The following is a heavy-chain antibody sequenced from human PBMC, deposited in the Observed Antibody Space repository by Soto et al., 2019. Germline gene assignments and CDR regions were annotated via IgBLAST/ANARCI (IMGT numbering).Heavy chain of an antibody. V-gene: IGHV3-30*03. J-gene: IGHJ6*02. CDR1: GFTFSSYA. CDR3: AAIREVDV. CDR2: ISYDGYSK. Sequence: GSLRLSCAASGFTFSSYAMHWVRQAPGKGLEWVALISYDGYSKWYADAVKGRFTISRDNSNTTLFLEMNSLRADDTAVYFCAAIREVDVWGQGTTVTVSS. D-gene: IGHD1-26*01.